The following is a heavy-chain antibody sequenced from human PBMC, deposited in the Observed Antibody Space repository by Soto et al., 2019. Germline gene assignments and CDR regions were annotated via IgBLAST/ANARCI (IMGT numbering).Heavy chain of an antibody. Sequence: ASVKVSCKASGYTFTSYAMHWVRQAPGQRLEWMGWINAGNGNTKYSQKFQGRVTITRDTSASTAYMELSSLRSEDTAVYYCARGGMVYAIDYYYYYMDVWGQGTTVTVSS. CDR2: INAGNGNT. CDR1: GYTFTSYA. CDR3: ARGGMVYAIDYYYYYMDV. V-gene: IGHV1-3*01. J-gene: IGHJ6*03. D-gene: IGHD2-8*01.